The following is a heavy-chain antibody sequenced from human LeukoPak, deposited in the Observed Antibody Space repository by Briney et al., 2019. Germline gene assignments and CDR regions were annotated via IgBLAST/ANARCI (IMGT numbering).Heavy chain of an antibody. CDR3: ARHYPGIAVAGRNPFDI. V-gene: IGHV3-53*01. J-gene: IGHJ3*02. CDR2: IYGDDET. Sequence: GGSLRLSCAASGFTITTNYMNWVRQAPGKGLEWVSVIYGDDETNYADSVKGRFTISRDNSKNTPYLQMNSLRAEDTAVYYCARHYPGIAVAGRNPFDIWGQGTMVTVSS. CDR1: GFTITTNY. D-gene: IGHD6-13*01.